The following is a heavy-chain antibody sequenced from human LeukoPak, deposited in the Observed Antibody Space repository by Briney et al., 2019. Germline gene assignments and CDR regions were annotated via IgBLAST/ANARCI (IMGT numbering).Heavy chain of an antibody. CDR1: GYTFTSYD. CDR3: ARGVRIAVAGLVAYYYYMDV. D-gene: IGHD6-19*01. Sequence: ASVKVSCKASGYTFTSYDINWVRQATGQGLEWMVWMNPNSGNTGYAQKFQGRVTITRDTSISTAYMELSSLRSEDTAVYYCARGVRIAVAGLVAYYYYMDVWGKGTTVTVSS. V-gene: IGHV1-8*03. J-gene: IGHJ6*03. CDR2: MNPNSGNT.